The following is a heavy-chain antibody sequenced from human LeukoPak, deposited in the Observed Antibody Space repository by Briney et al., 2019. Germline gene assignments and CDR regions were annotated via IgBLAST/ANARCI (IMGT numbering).Heavy chain of an antibody. Sequence: SQTLSLTCTVSGGSISSGGYYWSWIRQHPGKGLEWIGYIYYSGSTYYNPSLKSRVTISVDTSKNQFSLKLSSVTAADTAVYYCARVGYVDTATWAPYFDYWGQGTLVTVSS. J-gene: IGHJ4*02. CDR2: IYYSGST. D-gene: IGHD5-18*01. CDR3: ARVGYVDTATWAPYFDY. V-gene: IGHV4-31*03. CDR1: GGSISSGGYY.